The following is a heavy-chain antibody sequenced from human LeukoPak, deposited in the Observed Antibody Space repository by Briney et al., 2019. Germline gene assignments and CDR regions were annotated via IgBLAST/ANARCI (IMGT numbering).Heavy chain of an antibody. CDR1: GFTYSSYS. CDR3: AREGTGFGFDP. D-gene: IGHD2-8*02. V-gene: IGHV3-21*01. CDR2: ISSSSSYI. J-gene: IGHJ5*02. Sequence: GGSLRLSCAASGFTYSSYSMNWVRQAPGKELEWVSSISSSSSYIYYADSVKGRFTISRDNAKNSLYLQMNSLRAEDTAVYYCAREGTGFGFDPWGQGTLVTVSS.